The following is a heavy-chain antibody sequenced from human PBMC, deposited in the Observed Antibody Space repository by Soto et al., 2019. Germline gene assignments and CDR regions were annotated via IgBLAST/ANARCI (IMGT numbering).Heavy chain of an antibody. V-gene: IGHV3-9*01. Sequence: SLRLSCAASGFNFNDYGMHWVRQAPGKGLEWVSSISWNSVSIGYADSVKGRFTISRDNAKNSLYLQMNSLRAEDTALYYCAKDMENGYNPYYYYGMDVWGPGXTVTVSS. CDR1: GFNFNDYG. CDR3: AKDMENGYNPYYYYGMDV. J-gene: IGHJ6*02. D-gene: IGHD3-10*01. CDR2: ISWNSVSI.